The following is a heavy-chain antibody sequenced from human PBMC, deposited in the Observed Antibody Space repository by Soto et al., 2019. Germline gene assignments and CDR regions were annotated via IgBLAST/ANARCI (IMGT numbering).Heavy chain of an antibody. CDR1: GYTFTNHG. J-gene: IGHJ4*02. Sequence: VASVKVSCKASGYTFTNHGISWVRQAPGQGLEWMGWISAYNGDTKYAQKFQGRVTLTTDSSTSTAYMELRSLRSDDTAVYYCARDPSNTSGYYQFFDYWGQGTLVTVSS. D-gene: IGHD3-22*01. CDR3: ARDPSNTSGYYQFFDY. CDR2: ISAYNGDT. V-gene: IGHV1-18*01.